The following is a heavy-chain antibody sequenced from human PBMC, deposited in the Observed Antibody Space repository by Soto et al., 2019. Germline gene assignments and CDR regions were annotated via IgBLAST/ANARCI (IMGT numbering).Heavy chain of an antibody. V-gene: IGHV1-2*02. Sequence: AASVKVSCKASGYTFTGYYMHWVRQAPGQGLEWMGWINPNSGGTNYAQKFQGRVTMTRDTSISTAYMELSRLRSDDTAVYYCARDSGIVVVPAAYYFDYWGQGTLVTVSS. CDR2: INPNSGGT. D-gene: IGHD2-2*01. J-gene: IGHJ4*02. CDR3: ARDSGIVVVPAAYYFDY. CDR1: GYTFTGYY.